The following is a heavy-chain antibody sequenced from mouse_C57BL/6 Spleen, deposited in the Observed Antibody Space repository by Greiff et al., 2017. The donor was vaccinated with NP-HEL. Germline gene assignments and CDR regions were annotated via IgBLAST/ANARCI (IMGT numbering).Heavy chain of an antibody. J-gene: IGHJ1*03. CDR3: TRERKIYGSSYSYWYFDV. Sequence: EVKVEESGEGLVKPGGSLKLSCAASGFTFSSYAMSWVRQTPEKRLEWVAYISSGGDYIYYADTVKGRFTISRDNARNTLYLQMSSLKSEDTAMYYCTRERKIYGSSYSYWYFDVWGTGTTVTVSS. CDR2: ISSGGDYI. D-gene: IGHD1-1*01. V-gene: IGHV5-9-1*02. CDR1: GFTFSSYA.